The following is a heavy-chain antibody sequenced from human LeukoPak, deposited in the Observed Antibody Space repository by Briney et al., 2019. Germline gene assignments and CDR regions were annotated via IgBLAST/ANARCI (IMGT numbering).Heavy chain of an antibody. CDR2: IRYDGSNK. Sequence: GGSLRLSCAASGVTFSNYGMHWVRQAPGKGLEWVAFIRYDGSNKYYTDSVKGRFTISRDNSKNTLYLQMNSLRAEDTALYYCARGSGYLETFDYWGQGTLVTVSS. CDR1: GVTFSNYG. J-gene: IGHJ4*02. CDR3: ARGSGYLETFDY. V-gene: IGHV3-30*02. D-gene: IGHD3-22*01.